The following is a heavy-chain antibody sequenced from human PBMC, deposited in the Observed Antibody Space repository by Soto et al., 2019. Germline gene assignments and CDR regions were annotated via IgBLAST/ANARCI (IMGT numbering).Heavy chain of an antibody. Sequence: RASVRVSCKVSGYTLTELSMHWVRQAPGKGLEWMGGFDPEDGETIYAQKFQGRVTMTEDTSTDTAYMELSSLRSEDTAVYYCATDTSTMVRGFFLDYPWGQGTLVTVSS. CDR1: GYTLTELS. CDR3: ATDTSTMVRGFFLDYP. CDR2: FDPEDGET. V-gene: IGHV1-24*01. D-gene: IGHD3-10*01. J-gene: IGHJ5*02.